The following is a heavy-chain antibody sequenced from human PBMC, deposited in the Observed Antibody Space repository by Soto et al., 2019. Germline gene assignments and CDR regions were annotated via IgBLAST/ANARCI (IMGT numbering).Heavy chain of an antibody. V-gene: IGHV1-3*01. Sequence: ASVKVSCKASGYTFTSYAMHCVRPAPGQRLEWMGWINAGNGNTKYSQKFQGRVTITRDTSASTAYMELSSLRSEDTAVYYCARQSPDSSGYYSYFDYWGQGTLVTVSS. D-gene: IGHD3-22*01. CDR1: GYTFTSYA. CDR3: ARQSPDSSGYYSYFDY. J-gene: IGHJ4*02. CDR2: INAGNGNT.